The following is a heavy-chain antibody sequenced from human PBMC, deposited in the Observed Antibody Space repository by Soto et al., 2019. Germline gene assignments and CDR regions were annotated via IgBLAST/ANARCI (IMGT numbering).Heavy chain of an antibody. V-gene: IGHV3-9*01. CDR3: AKAQSSGSTYYGFDV. J-gene: IGHJ6*02. CDR1: GFKFVDYA. Sequence: EVQLVESGGGLVQPARSLRLSCTTSGFKFVDYAMHWVRQAPGQGLEWVSGISWNGEKIGYADSVKGRFIISRDNTKKSLYLQLNSLRLEDTALYYCAKAQSSGSTYYGFDVWGQGTTDTVS. CDR2: ISWNGEKI. D-gene: IGHD1-26*01.